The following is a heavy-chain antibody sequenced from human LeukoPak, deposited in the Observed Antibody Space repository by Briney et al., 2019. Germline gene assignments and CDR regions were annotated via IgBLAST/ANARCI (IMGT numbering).Heavy chain of an antibody. J-gene: IGHJ4*02. D-gene: IGHD6-13*01. CDR1: GYTLTELS. V-gene: IGHV1-24*01. CDR2: FDPEDGET. CDR3: ATERYSSSSFDY. Sequence: ASVKVSCKVSGYTLTELSMHWVRQAPGKGLEWMGGFDPEDGETIYAQKFQGRVTMTEDTSTVTAYMELSSLRSEDTAVYYCATERYSSSSFDYWGQGTLVTVSS.